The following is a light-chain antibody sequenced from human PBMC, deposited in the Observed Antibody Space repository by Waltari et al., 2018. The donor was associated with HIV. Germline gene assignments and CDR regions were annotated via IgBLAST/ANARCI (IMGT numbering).Light chain of an antibody. CDR3: QQYFSSPLT. CDR2: WAS. Sequence: DIVMTQSPDSLAPSLGERATINCKSSRTILFPSNSKNYLAWYQQKPGQSPKLLIYWASTRESGVPDRFSGGGSGTNFTLTISSLQTEDVAVYYCQQYFSSPLTFGGGTRVEIK. V-gene: IGKV4-1*01. CDR1: RTILFPSNSKNY. J-gene: IGKJ4*01.